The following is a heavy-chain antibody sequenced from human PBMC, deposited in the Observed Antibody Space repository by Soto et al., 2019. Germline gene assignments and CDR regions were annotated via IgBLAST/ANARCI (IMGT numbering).Heavy chain of an antibody. J-gene: IGHJ3*02. Sequence: PETLSLTCAGSGGSISSSNWWGWVRQPPGKGLEWIGEIYHSGSTNYNPSLKSRVTISVDKSKNQFSLKLSSVTAADTAVYYCARFNTGSYYEAFDIWGQGTMVTVPS. CDR1: GGSISSSNW. V-gene: IGHV4-4*03. CDR3: ARFNTGSYYEAFDI. D-gene: IGHD1-26*01. CDR2: IYHSGST.